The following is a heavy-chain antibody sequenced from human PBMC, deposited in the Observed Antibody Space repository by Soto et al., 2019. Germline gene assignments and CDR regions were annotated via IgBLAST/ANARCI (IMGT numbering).Heavy chain of an antibody. CDR3: ARDSYSRY. J-gene: IGHJ4*02. D-gene: IGHD1-26*01. CDR2: IYTNGDT. CDR1: GFTVSSSY. Sequence: GGSLRLSCAASGFTVSSSYMSWVRQAPGKGLECVSVIYTNGDTYYADSVKGRFTISRDNSQNTVFLQMNSLRAEDTAVYYCARDSYSRYWGQGTLVTVSS. V-gene: IGHV3-53*01.